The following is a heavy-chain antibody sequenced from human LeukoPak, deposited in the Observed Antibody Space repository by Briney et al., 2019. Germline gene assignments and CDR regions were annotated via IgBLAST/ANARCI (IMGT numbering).Heavy chain of an antibody. J-gene: IGHJ4*02. CDR1: GFTFSDYS. CDR2: ISSSSSYI. D-gene: IGHD5-18*01. CDR3: ARDPGYSYALDY. Sequence: PGGSLRLSCAASGFTFSDYSMNWVRQAPGKGLEWVSSISSSSSYIYYADSVKGRFTTSRDDAKNSLFLQMNSLTDEDTAVYYCARDPGYSYALDYWGRGTLVTVSS. V-gene: IGHV3-21*01.